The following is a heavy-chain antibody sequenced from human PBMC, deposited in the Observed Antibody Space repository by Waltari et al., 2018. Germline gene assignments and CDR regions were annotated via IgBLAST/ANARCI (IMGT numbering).Heavy chain of an antibody. CDR2: INHSGST. D-gene: IGHD6-19*01. CDR1: GGSFSGYY. Sequence: QVQLQQWGAGLLKPSETLSLTCAVYGGSFSGYYWSWIRQPPGKGLEWNGEINHSGSTNYNPSLKSRVTISVDTSKNQFSLKLSSVTAADTAVYYCARGFAYSSGWYRDYYYYMDVWGKGTTVTVSS. CDR3: ARGFAYSSGWYRDYYYYMDV. V-gene: IGHV4-34*01. J-gene: IGHJ6*03.